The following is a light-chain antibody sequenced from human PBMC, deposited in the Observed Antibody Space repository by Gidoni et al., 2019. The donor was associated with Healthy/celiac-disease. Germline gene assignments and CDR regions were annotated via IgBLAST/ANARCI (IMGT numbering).Light chain of an antibody. J-gene: IGKJ1*01. CDR3: KQSYSTPRT. CDR2: AAS. V-gene: IGKV1-39*01. CDR1: QSISSY. Sequence: DIKMTQSPSSLSASVGDRVTITCRASQSISSYLNWYQQKPGKAPKLLIYAASSLQSGVPSRFSGSGSGTDFTLTISSLQPEDFATYYCKQSYSTPRTFGQGTKVESK.